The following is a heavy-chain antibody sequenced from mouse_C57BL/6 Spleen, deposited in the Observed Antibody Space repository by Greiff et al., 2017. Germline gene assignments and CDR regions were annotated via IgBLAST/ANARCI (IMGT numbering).Heavy chain of an antibody. V-gene: IGHV1-69*01. CDR1: GYTFTSYW. D-gene: IGHD3-3*01. J-gene: IGHJ2*01. Sequence: QVQLQQPGAELVMPGASVKLSCKASGYTFTSYWMHWVKQRPGQGLEWIGEIDPSDSYTNYNQKFKGKSTLTVDKSSSTAYMQLSSLTSEDSAVYYCARGAGMGSYFDYWGQGTTLTVAS. CDR3: ARGAGMGSYFDY. CDR2: IDPSDSYT.